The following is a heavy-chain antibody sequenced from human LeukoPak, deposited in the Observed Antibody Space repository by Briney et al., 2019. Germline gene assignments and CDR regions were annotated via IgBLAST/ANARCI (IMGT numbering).Heavy chain of an antibody. J-gene: IGHJ4*02. CDR1: GFTVSSNY. CDR2: IYSAGST. D-gene: IGHD3-10*01. V-gene: IGHV3-53*05. CDR3: AKDQNYFGSGTSAIDY. Sequence: GGSLRLSCVASGFTVSSNYMSWVRQAPGKGLEWVSVIYSAGSTYYADSVKGRFTISRDISKNTLYLRMNSLRAEDTAVYHCAKDQNYFGSGTSAIDYWGQGTLVTVSS.